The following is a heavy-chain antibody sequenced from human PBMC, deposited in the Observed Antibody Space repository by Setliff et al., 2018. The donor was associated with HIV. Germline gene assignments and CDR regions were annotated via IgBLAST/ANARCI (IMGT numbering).Heavy chain of an antibody. V-gene: IGHV4-38-2*02. CDR1: GYSISSGYY. CDR3: VRDPPLTPTDADHPFDI. CDR2: IYHGGTT. J-gene: IGHJ3*02. Sequence: PSETLSLTCAVSGYSISSGYYWAWIRQPPGKGLEWIGSIYHGGTTYYNPSLKSRSTISEDTSKNQFSLSLSSVTAADTAVYYCVRDPPLTPTDADHPFDIRGQGTMVTVSS. D-gene: IGHD2-21*02.